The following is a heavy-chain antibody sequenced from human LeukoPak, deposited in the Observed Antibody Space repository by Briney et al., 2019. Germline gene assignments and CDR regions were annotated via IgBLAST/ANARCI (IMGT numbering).Heavy chain of an antibody. CDR2: ISYDGSNE. CDR3: ARGHSSSWSFFDY. D-gene: IGHD6-13*01. Sequence: PGGSLRLSCAASGFSFTYYGMHWVRQAPGKGLEWVAVISYDGSNEHYAGSVKGRFTLSRDNSKNTLYLQMNSLRADDTAVYYCARGHSSSWSFFDYWGQGTLVTVSS. CDR1: GFSFTYYG. V-gene: IGHV3-30*03. J-gene: IGHJ4*02.